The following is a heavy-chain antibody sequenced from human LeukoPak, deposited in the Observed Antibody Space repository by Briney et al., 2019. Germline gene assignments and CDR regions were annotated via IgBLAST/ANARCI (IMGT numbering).Heavy chain of an antibody. CDR1: GYTFSGYH. CDR2: INPNSGGT. V-gene: IGHV1-2*02. CDR3: ATSRGYCSSTSCRDDYYFDY. Sequence: ASVKVSCKASGYTFSGYHMHWVRQAPGQGLEWMGWINPNSGGTNYAQKFQGRVTMTRDTSISTAYMELSRLRSDDTAVYYCATSRGYCSSTSCRDDYYFDYWGQGTLVTVSS. J-gene: IGHJ4*02. D-gene: IGHD2-2*01.